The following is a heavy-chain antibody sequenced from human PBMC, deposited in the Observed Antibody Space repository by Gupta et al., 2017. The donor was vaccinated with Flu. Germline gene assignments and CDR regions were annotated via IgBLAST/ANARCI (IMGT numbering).Heavy chain of an antibody. CDR2: IGTAGDT. CDR3: ARAPKAAAGTYYYYYYGMDV. CDR1: GFTFISYD. V-gene: IGHV3-13*04. Sequence: EVQLVESGGGLVQPGGSLRLSCAASGFTFISYDMHWVRQATGKGLEWVSAIGTAGDTYYPGSVKGRFTISRENAKNSLYLQMNSLRAGDTAVYYCARAPKAAAGTYYYYYYGMDVWGQGTTVTVSS. D-gene: IGHD6-13*01. J-gene: IGHJ6*02.